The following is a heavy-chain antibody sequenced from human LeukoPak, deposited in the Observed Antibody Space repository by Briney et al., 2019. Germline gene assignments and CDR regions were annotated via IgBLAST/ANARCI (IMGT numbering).Heavy chain of an antibody. Sequence: ASVKVSCKASGYTSTGYYMHWVRQAPGQGLEWMGWINPNSGGTNYAQKFQGRVTMTRDTSISTAYMELSRLRSDDTAVYYCARDRLAVALITPSCWFDPWGQGTLVTVSS. CDR1: GYTSTGYY. CDR2: INPNSGGT. V-gene: IGHV1-2*02. CDR3: ARDRLAVALITPSCWFDP. D-gene: IGHD6-19*01. J-gene: IGHJ5*02.